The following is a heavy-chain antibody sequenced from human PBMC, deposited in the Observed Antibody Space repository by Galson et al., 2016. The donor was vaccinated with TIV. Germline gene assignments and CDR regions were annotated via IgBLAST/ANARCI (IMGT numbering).Heavy chain of an antibody. D-gene: IGHD3-3*02. CDR1: GGSVSSNKYY. J-gene: IGHJ6*02. CDR3: ARPLSEFFYGMDV. V-gene: IGHV4-39*01. CDR2: IYYSGST. Sequence: SETLSLTCTVSGGSVSSNKYYWDWIRQPPGKGLEWIGKIYYSGSTHYSPSLKSRVIMSIDTSTNQFSLKLTSVTAADTAVYFCARPLSEFFYGMDVWGLGTTVTVSS.